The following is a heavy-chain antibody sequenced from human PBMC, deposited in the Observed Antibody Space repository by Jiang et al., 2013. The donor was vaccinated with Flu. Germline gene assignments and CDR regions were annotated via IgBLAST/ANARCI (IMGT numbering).Heavy chain of an antibody. CDR3: ARDSTGYSQDY. CDR1: GYSFSGYY. J-gene: IGHJ4*02. Sequence: SGAEVKKPGASVKVSCTASGYSFSGYYIHWLRQAPGQGLEWMGWINPNNGDTNYAQKFQGRVTMTRDTSISTAYLELSRLRSDDTAVYYCARDSTGYSQDYWGQGVLVTVSS. V-gene: IGHV1-2*02. D-gene: IGHD3-22*01. CDR2: INPNNGDT.